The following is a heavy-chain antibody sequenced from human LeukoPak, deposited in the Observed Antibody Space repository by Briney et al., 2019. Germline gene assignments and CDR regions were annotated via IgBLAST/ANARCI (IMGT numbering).Heavy chain of an antibody. V-gene: IGHV4-30-2*01. CDR3: ARAPRSTINWFDP. Sequence: PSETLSLTCAVSGGSISSGGYSWSWIRQPPGKGLEWIGYIYHSGSTYYNPSLKSRVTISVDRSKNQFSLKLSSVTAAGTAVYYCARAPRSTINWFDPWGQGTLVTVSS. D-gene: IGHD4/OR15-4a*01. CDR2: IYHSGST. CDR1: GGSISSGGYS. J-gene: IGHJ5*02.